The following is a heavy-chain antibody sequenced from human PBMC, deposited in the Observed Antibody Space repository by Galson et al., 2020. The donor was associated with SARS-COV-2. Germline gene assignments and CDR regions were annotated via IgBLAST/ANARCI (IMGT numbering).Heavy chain of an antibody. D-gene: IGHD6-13*01. V-gene: IGHV6-1*01. J-gene: IGHJ6*02. Sequence: SQTLSLTCAISGDSVSSNSAAWNWIRQSPSRGLEWLGRTYYRSKWSNDYAVSVKSRITINPDTSKNQFSLQLNSVTPEDTAVYYCARVGSSSFNYYYGRDVWGQGTTVTVSS. CDR3: ARVGSSSFNYYYGRDV. CDR1: GDSVSSNSAA. CDR2: TYYRSKWSN.